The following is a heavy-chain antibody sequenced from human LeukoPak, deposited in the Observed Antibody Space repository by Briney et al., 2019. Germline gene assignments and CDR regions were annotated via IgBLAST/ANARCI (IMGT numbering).Heavy chain of an antibody. CDR2: IYYSGST. CDR3: ARGVWFGELYYYMDV. Sequence: SETLSLTCAVYGGSFSGYYWSWIRQPPGKGLEWIGYIYYSGSTNYNPSLKSRVTISLDTSKNQFSLKLSSVTAADTAVYYCARGVWFGELYYYMDVWGKGTTVTVSS. CDR1: GGSFSGYY. J-gene: IGHJ6*03. V-gene: IGHV4-59*01. D-gene: IGHD3-10*01.